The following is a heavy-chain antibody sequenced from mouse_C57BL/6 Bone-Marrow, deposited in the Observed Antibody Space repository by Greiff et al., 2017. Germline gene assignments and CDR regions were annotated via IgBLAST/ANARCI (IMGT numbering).Heavy chain of an antibody. V-gene: IGHV1-55*01. CDR2: IYPGSGST. Sequence: QVQLKQPGAELVKPGASVKMSCKASGYTFTSYWITWVKQRPGQGLEWIGDIYPGSGSTNYNEKFKSKATMPAAKSYSTAYMQLSSLTSEDSAVXYCLEGLDYWGQGTTLTVSS. CDR3: LEGLDY. J-gene: IGHJ2*01. CDR1: GYTFTSYW. D-gene: IGHD2-10*02.